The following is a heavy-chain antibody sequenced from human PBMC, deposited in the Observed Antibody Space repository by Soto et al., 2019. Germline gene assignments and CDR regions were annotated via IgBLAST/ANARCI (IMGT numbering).Heavy chain of an antibody. CDR2: INHSGST. V-gene: IGHV4-34*01. Sequence: QVQLQQWGAGLLKPSETLSLTCAVYGESFSGYYWSWIRQPPGKGLEWIGEINHSGSTNYNPSLKSRVTISVDTSKNQFSLKLSSVTAADTAVYYCARGPYDSSGYYLYYWGQGTLVTVSS. J-gene: IGHJ4*02. D-gene: IGHD3-22*01. CDR3: ARGPYDSSGYYLYY. CDR1: GESFSGYY.